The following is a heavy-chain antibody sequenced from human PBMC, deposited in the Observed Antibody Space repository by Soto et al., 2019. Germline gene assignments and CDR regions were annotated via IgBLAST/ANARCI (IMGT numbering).Heavy chain of an antibody. J-gene: IGHJ6*02. D-gene: IGHD1-26*01. CDR3: ARNLGAKYGMDV. CDR1: GFPFSGSI. V-gene: IGHV3-73*01. Sequence: AGGSLRLSCAGSGFPFSGSIIHWVRQAPGKGLEWVGRIRSKANNYATAFAASVQGRVTISREDSKNTAFLQMNSLKIEDTAVYFCARNLGAKYGMDVWGQGTTVTVSS. CDR2: IRSKANNYAT.